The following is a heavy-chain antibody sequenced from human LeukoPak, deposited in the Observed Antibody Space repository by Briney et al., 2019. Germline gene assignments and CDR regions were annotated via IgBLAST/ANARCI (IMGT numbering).Heavy chain of an antibody. J-gene: IGHJ4*02. CDR3: AREVGASEFDY. D-gene: IGHD1-26*01. V-gene: IGHV4-34*01. CDR2: ISHSGST. Sequence: PPGTLSLTCAVYGGSFSGYYWTWIRQPPGKGLEWIGEISHSGSTNYNPSLWGRVTISVDTSKNQFFLKLRSVTPADTAVYYCAREVGASEFDYWGQGTLVTVSS. CDR1: GGSFSGYY.